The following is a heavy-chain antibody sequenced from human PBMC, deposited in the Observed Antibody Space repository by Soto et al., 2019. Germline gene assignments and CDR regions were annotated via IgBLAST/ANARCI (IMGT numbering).Heavy chain of an antibody. V-gene: IGHV3-53*02. CDR2: IYSGGTT. D-gene: IGHD3-16*01. CDR1: GFIVSSNY. Sequence: EVQLVETGGGLIQPGGSLRLSCAVSGFIVSSNYMSWVRQAPGKGLEWVSVIYSGGTTYYTDSVKGRFTISRDYSKNMLYLQRNSRRGEDTAVYYCARGGGGGYSDSLRFDYWGQGTLVTVSS. CDR3: ARGGGGGYSDSLRFDY. J-gene: IGHJ4*02.